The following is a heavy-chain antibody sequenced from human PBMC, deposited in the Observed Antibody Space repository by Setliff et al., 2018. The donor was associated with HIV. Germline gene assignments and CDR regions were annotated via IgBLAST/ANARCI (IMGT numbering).Heavy chain of an antibody. V-gene: IGHV1-2*02. Sequence: ASVKVSCKASGYTFTGYYMHWVRQAPGQGLESMGWIDPDKGDTGYAHNFQGRVIMTRDTSITTAYLALRRLTSDDTAVYYCARDRHFSGSYIRGQRTLVTVSS. CDR2: IDPDKGDT. D-gene: IGHD3-10*01. CDR1: GYTFTGYY. J-gene: IGHJ4*02. CDR3: ARDRHFSGSYI.